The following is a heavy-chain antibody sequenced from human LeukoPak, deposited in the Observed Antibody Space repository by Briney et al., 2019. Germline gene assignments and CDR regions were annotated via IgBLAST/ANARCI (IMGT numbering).Heavy chain of an antibody. J-gene: IGHJ4*02. CDR2: IDTTSTYI. CDR3: ARGPSGYHNT. V-gene: IGHV3-21*01. CDR1: GFTFSSFN. D-gene: IGHD5-12*01. Sequence: GGSLRLSCEASGFTFSSFNMNWVRQAPGKGLEWVASIDTTSTYIFYADSVRGRFTISRDSSKNTLYLQMNSLRAEDTAVYYCARGPSGYHNTGGQGTLVTVSS.